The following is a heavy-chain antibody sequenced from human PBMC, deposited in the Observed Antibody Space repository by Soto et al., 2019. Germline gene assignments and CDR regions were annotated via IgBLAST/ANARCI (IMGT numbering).Heavy chain of an antibody. CDR2: IYYSGST. V-gene: IGHV4-30-4*01. D-gene: IGHD1-26*01. CDR3: ARHLRVVGDYFDY. CDR1: GASITSDDFY. J-gene: IGHJ4*02. Sequence: SETLSLTCAVYGASITSDDFYWSWIRQPPGKGLEWIGYIYYSGSTNYNPSLKSRVSISVDTSKNQFSLKLSSVTAADTAVYYCARHLRVVGDYFDYWGRGTLVTVSS.